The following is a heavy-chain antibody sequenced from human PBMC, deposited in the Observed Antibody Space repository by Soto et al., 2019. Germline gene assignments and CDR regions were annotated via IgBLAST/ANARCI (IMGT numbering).Heavy chain of an antibody. J-gene: IGHJ4*03. CDR3: VRDDLVRGGALDL. CDR2: LGASGGST. Sequence: GGSLRLSCAASGVTFSNYAMSWVRRAPGTGLEWVSGLGASGGSTYYRDSVQGRFTISRDNSKNTLYLQMNSLRAEATALYYCVRDDLVRGGALDLWGKGTLVRVSS. D-gene: IGHD3-10*01. CDR1: GVTFSNYA. V-gene: IGHV3-23*01.